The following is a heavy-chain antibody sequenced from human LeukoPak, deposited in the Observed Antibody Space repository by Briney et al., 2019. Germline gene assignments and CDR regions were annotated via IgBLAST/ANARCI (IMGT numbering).Heavy chain of an antibody. Sequence: PGESLKIPCKGSGYSFTTYWIAWVRQMPGKGLEWMGVIYPRDSRTTYSPSFQDQVTISADKSTSTAYLQWTSLKASDTAMYYCARHLSDITSSPNYWGPGTLVTVSS. D-gene: IGHD2-2*01. V-gene: IGHV5-51*01. CDR2: IYPRDSRT. CDR3: ARHLSDITSSPNY. CDR1: GYSFTTYW. J-gene: IGHJ4*02.